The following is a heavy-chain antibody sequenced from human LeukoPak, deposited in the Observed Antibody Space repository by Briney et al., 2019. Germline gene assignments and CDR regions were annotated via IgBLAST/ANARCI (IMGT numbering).Heavy chain of an antibody. CDR3: ARDRISINALDM. CDR2: ISHIGST. D-gene: IGHD1-14*01. V-gene: IGHV4-59*11. Sequence: SETLSLTCTVSGASITGHYLTWIRQPPGNGLEWIGYISHIGSTNYNPSLKSRVTISVDTSKNQFSLKLTSVTAADTALYYCARDRISINALDMWGQGTMVSVSS. J-gene: IGHJ3*02. CDR1: GASITGHY.